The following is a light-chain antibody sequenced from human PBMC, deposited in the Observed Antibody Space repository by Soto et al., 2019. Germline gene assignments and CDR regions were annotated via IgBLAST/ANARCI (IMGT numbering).Light chain of an antibody. CDR3: QQRINWPPIT. CDR1: QSVETY. CDR2: DAS. J-gene: IGKJ5*01. Sequence: EVVLTQSPATLSLSPGERATLSCRASQSVETYLAWYQQKPGQAPRLLIYDASNRATGIPARFSGSGSGTDFTLTISSLEPEDFAVYYCQQRINWPPITFGQGTRLEIK. V-gene: IGKV3-11*01.